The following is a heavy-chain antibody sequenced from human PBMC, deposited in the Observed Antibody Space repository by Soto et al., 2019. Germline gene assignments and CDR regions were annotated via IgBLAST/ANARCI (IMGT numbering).Heavy chain of an antibody. Sequence: PXELKKISYKGSGYSFSSYVLGLVRELPGNGLEWMGIIYPGDSDTRYSPSFQGQVTISADKSISTAYLQWSSLKASDTAMYYCARLSGCSSTSCYTHMDVWGQGTTVTVSS. CDR1: GYSFSSYV. CDR2: IYPGDSDT. J-gene: IGHJ6*02. V-gene: IGHV5-51*03. D-gene: IGHD2-2*02. CDR3: ARLSGCSSTSCYTHMDV.